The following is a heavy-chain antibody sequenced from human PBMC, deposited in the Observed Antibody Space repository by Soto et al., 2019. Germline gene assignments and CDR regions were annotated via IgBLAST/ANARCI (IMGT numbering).Heavy chain of an antibody. V-gene: IGHV3-21*01. J-gene: IGHJ6*02. CDR3: GREGVQSGSGPYYHYGMDV. D-gene: IGHD3-10*01. Sequence: EVQLVESGGGLVKPGGSLRLSCAPSGFTFSSYSVNWVRQAPGKGLECVSSNSSSSSYIYYADVEKGRFTISRDNAKNTLHPQMISLRAEDTAESYWGREGVQSGSGPYYHYGMDVWGQGTTVTVSS. CDR1: GFTFSSYS. CDR2: NSSSSSYI.